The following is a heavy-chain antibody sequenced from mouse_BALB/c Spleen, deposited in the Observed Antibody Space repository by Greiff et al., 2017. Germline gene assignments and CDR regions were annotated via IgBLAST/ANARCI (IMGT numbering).Heavy chain of an antibody. CDR1: GFSLTSYG. CDR2: IWAGGST. CDR3: ARASLRSYGDYIDY. D-gene: IGHD1-1*01. Sequence: VKLMESGPGLVAPSQSLSITCTVSGFSLTSYGVHWVRQPPGKGLEWLGVIWAGGSTNYNSALMSRLSISKDNSKSQVFLKMNSLQTDDTAMYYCARASLRSYGDYIDYWGQGTTLTVSS. V-gene: IGHV2-9*02. J-gene: IGHJ2*01.